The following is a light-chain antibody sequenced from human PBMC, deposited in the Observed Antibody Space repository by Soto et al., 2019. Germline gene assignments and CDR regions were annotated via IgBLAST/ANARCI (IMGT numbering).Light chain of an antibody. CDR1: TGPVTGGSY. J-gene: IGLJ2*01. CDR3: LLYDGGVGV. CDR2: NTN. Sequence: QAVVTQEPSLTVSPGETVTLTCASSTGPVTGGSYANWFQQNPGQAPRALIYNTNSKHSWTPGRFSGSLFGGKATLTLSGVQPEDEADYYCLLYDGGVGVFGGGTKLTVL. V-gene: IGLV7-43*01.